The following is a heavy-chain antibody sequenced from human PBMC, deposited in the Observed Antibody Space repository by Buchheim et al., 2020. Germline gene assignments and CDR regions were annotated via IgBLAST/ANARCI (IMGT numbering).Heavy chain of an antibody. CDR2: INPSGGST. CDR3: ARDGPLLWFGELLKKGYGMDV. V-gene: IGHV1-46*01. D-gene: IGHD3-10*01. J-gene: IGHJ6*02. CDR1: GYTFTSYY. Sequence: QVQLVQSGAEVKKPGASVKVSCKASGYTFTSYYMHWVRQAPGQGLEWMGIINPSGGSTSYAQKFQGRVTVTRDTSTSTVYMELSSLRSEDTAVYYCARDGPLLWFGELLKKGYGMDVWGQGTT.